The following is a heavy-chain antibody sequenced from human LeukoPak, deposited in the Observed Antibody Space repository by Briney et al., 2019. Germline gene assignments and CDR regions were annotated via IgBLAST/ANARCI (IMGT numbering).Heavy chain of an antibody. J-gene: IGHJ4*02. V-gene: IGHV3-33*01. Sequence: PGGSLRLSCAASGFTFSSYGMHWVRQAPGKGLEWVAVIWYDGSNKYYADSVKGRFTISRDNSKNTLYLQMNSLRAEDTAVYYCARALDQQLPFDYWGQGTLVTVSS. CDR2: IWYDGSNK. CDR1: GFTFSSYG. D-gene: IGHD6-13*01. CDR3: ARALDQQLPFDY.